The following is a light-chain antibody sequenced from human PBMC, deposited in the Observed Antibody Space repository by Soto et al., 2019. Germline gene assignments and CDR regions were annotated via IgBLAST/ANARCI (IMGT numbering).Light chain of an antibody. CDR2: ENN. CDR3: GTWDSSLSAGV. V-gene: IGLV1-51*02. Sequence: QSVLTQPPSVSAAPGQKVTISCSGSGSNIGNNYVSWYQQLPGTAPKLLIYENNKRPSVIPDRFSGSKSGTSATLGITGLQTGDEADYYCGTWDSSLSAGVFGGGTKLTVL. CDR1: GSNIGNNY. J-gene: IGLJ3*02.